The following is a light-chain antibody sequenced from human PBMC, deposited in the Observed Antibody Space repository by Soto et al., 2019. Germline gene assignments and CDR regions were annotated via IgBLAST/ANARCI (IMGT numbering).Light chain of an antibody. V-gene: IGKV3-15*01. CDR3: QQYNNWPPGEVT. CDR2: GAS. CDR1: QSVSSN. Sequence: EIVVTQSPATLSVSPGERATLSCRASQSVSSNLAWYQQKPGQAPRLLIYGASTRATGIPARFSGSGSGTEFTLTISSLQSEDFAVYYCQQYNNWPPGEVTFGPGTKVDIK. J-gene: IGKJ3*01.